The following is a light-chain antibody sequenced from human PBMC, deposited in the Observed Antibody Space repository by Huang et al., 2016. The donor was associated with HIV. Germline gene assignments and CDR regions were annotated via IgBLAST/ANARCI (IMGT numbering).Light chain of an antibody. CDR3: QQYTSWPRT. J-gene: IGKJ1*01. CDR2: DSS. Sequence: DIVMTQSPATLSVSPGERATLSCRASQRVSGYLAWYQQKPGQSPRLLIYDSSTRATGIPARFTGSGSGTEFTLTISSLQSEDFAVYYCQQYTSWPRTFGQGTKVEIK. CDR1: QRVSGY. V-gene: IGKV3-15*01.